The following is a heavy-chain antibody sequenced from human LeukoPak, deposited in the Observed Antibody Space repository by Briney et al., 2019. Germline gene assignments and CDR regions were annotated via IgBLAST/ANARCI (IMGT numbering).Heavy chain of an antibody. CDR2: IYYSGST. CDR1: GGSIRSSSYY. CDR3: ARPRYYESSGYPYFDG. D-gene: IGHD3-22*01. J-gene: IGHJ4*02. Sequence: SESLCLTRAVSGGSIRSSSYYWGWIRQPPGKGLEWIGSIYYSGSTSYNPSLKSRVPISVDTAKNQVTQKLSSGTAADTAVYYCARPRYYESSGYPYFDGWRQGTLLSVPS. V-gene: IGHV4-39*01.